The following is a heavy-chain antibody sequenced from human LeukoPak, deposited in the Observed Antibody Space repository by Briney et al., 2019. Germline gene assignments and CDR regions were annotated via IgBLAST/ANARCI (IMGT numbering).Heavy chain of an antibody. J-gene: IGHJ6*03. Sequence: SETLSLTCTVSGYSISSGYYWGWIRQPPGKGLEWIGSIYYSGSTYYNPSLKSRVTISVDTSKSQFSLKVSSVTAADTAVYYCARETTRDRFMDVWGKGTTVTVSS. V-gene: IGHV4-38-2*02. CDR2: IYYSGST. CDR3: ARETTRDRFMDV. D-gene: IGHD4-17*01. CDR1: GYSISSGYY.